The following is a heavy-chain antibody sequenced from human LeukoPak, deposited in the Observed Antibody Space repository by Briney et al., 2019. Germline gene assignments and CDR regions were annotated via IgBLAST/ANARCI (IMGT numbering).Heavy chain of an antibody. CDR1: GFTFSSYW. D-gene: IGHD6-13*01. CDR3: ANEHNPQTPQVTSSSWLGLEPDI. CDR2: IKQDGSEK. J-gene: IGHJ3*02. Sequence: PGGSLRLSCAASGFTFSSYWMNWVRQAPGKGLEWVANIKQDGSEKYYLDSVKGRFTISRDNSKNTLYLQMNSLRAEDTAVYYCANEHNPQTPQVTSSSWLGLEPDIWGQGTMVTVSS. V-gene: IGHV3-7*01.